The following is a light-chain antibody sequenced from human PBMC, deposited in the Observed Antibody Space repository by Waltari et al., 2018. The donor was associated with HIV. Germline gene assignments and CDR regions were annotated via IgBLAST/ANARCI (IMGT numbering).Light chain of an antibody. CDR3: QSYDRSLSAWV. CDR1: RSNIGAASA. Sequence: QSVLAQPPSASGAPGQRVTIPCPGSRSNIGAASAVYSYQHLPGTAPKLLIYGNSNRPSGVPNRFSGSKSDTSASLAITGLQAEDEADYYCQSYDRSLSAWVFGGGTRLNVL. CDR2: GNS. V-gene: IGLV1-40*01. J-gene: IGLJ3*02.